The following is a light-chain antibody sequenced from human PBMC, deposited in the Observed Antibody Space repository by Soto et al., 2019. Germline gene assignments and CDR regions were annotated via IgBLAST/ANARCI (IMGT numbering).Light chain of an antibody. CDR3: QQYNNWPIT. CDR2: GAS. V-gene: IGKV3-15*01. CDR1: QSVSSN. J-gene: IGKJ5*01. Sequence: EIGMTQSPSTLSVTTGDRATLSCRASQSVSSNLAWYQQKPGQPPRFLIYGASTRATGVPARFSGSGSGTEFTLTISSLQSEDFAVYYCQQYNNWPITFGQGARLEIK.